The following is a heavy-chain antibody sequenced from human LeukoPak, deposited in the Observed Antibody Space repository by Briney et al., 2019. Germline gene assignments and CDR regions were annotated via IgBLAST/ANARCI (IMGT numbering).Heavy chain of an antibody. D-gene: IGHD6-19*01. CDR2: IYHSGST. J-gene: IGHJ4*02. CDR1: GGSISTYY. CDR3: ATMRTVAGTPPFDY. V-gene: IGHV4-59*01. Sequence: SETLSLTCTVSGGSISTYYWSWIRQPPGKGLEWIGYIYHSGSTNYNPSLKSRVTISVDTSQNQFYLKLSSVTAADTAVYYCATMRTVAGTPPFDYWGQGTLVTVSS.